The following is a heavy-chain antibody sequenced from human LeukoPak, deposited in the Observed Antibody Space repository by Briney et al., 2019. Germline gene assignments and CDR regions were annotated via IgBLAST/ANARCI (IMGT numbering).Heavy chain of an antibody. D-gene: IGHD6-13*01. J-gene: IGHJ4*02. CDR3: ARDLYSSRWYRGPFDY. V-gene: IGHV1-2*02. CDR1: GYTFTGYY. Sequence: EASVKVSCKASGYTFTGYYMHWVRQAPGQGLEWMGWINPNSGGTNYAQKFQGRVTMTRDTSISTAYMELSRLRSDDTAVYYCARDLYSSRWYRGPFDYWGQRTLVTVSS. CDR2: INPNSGGT.